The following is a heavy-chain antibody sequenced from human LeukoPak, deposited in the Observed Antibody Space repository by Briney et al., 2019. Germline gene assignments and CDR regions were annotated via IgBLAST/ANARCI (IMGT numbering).Heavy chain of an antibody. CDR3: ARDRRYYGSGTQYGDYYYYYGMDV. J-gene: IGHJ6*02. D-gene: IGHD3-10*01. V-gene: IGHV4-4*02. CDR1: GGSISSSNW. Sequence: PSGTLSLTCAVSGGSISSSNWWSWVRQPPGKGLEWIGEIYHSGSTNYNPSLKSRVTISVDKSKNQFSLKLSSVTAADTAVYYCARDRRYYGSGTQYGDYYYYYGMDVWGQGTTVTVSS. CDR2: IYHSGST.